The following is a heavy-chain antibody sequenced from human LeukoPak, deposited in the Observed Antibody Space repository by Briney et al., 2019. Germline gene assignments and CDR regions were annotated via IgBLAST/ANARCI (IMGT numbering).Heavy chain of an antibody. D-gene: IGHD2-2*01. CDR1: GFTVSSSY. CDR2: IYSGGTT. CDR3: ARQTGESTNFDN. Sequence: GGSLRLSCAAFGFTVSSSYISWVRQAPGKGLEWVSAIYSGGTTYYADSVRGRFTISRDNSKNTLYLLMNSLRAEDTAMYHCARQTGESTNFDNWGQGTLVTVSS. V-gene: IGHV3-53*01. J-gene: IGHJ4*02.